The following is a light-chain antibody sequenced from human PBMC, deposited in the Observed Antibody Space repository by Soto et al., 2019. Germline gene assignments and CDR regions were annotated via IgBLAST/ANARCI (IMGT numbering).Light chain of an antibody. CDR3: QQSYNVPRA. CDR1: QSISTY. CDR2: AAS. J-gene: IGKJ4*01. Sequence: DIQMTQSPSSLYASVGDRVTITCRASQSISTYVNLYQQKPGKAPELLIYAASSLQSGVPSRFTGSGSGTDFTHTISNLHPEDFATYYCQQSYNVPRAFGGGTKVEI. V-gene: IGKV1-39*01.